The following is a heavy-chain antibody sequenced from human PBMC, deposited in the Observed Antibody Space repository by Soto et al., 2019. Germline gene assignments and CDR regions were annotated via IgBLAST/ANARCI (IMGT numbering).Heavy chain of an antibody. CDR2: IYYSGST. D-gene: IGHD4-17*01. Sequence: SETLSLTCTVSGGSISSGGYYWSWIRQHPGKGLEWIGYIYYSGSTYYNPSLKSRVTISVDTSKNQFSLKLSSVTAADTAVYYCARVYGDYVGDWFDPWGQGTLVTVSS. V-gene: IGHV4-31*03. CDR3: ARVYGDYVGDWFDP. CDR1: GGSISSGGYY. J-gene: IGHJ5*02.